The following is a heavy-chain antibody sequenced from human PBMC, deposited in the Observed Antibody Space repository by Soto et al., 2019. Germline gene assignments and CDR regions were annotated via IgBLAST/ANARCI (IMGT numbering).Heavy chain of an antibody. Sequence: QVQLQESGPGLVKPSQTLSLTCTVSGASISSGGYYWSWIRQYPGKGLEWIGDIYDSGSPCYNPSLKSRVTISGDTSKNQFSLKLSSVTAPDTAVYYCARGGVRTTFRHWGQGTLVTVSS. D-gene: IGHD3-10*01. J-gene: IGHJ4*02. CDR1: GASISSGGYY. V-gene: IGHV4-31*03. CDR2: IYDSGSP. CDR3: ARGGVRTTFRH.